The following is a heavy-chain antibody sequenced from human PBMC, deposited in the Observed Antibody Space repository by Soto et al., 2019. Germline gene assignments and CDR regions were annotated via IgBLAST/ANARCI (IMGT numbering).Heavy chain of an antibody. CDR3: ARVSSSWSNYFDY. CDR2: IYYSGGT. CDR1: GGSMSSYS. D-gene: IGHD6-13*01. J-gene: IGHJ4*02. V-gene: IGHV4-59*01. Sequence: KLPETLSLTCTVSGGSMSSYSWTWIRRPPGKGLEWIGYIYYSGGTSYNPSLKSRVTISIDTSKNQFSLKVNSVTAADTAVYYCARVSSSWSNYFDYWGQGTPVTVSS.